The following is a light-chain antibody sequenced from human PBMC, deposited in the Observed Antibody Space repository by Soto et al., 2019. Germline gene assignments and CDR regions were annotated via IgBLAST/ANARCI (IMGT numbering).Light chain of an antibody. Sequence: EVVLTQSPGTLSLSPRERATLSCRVSQSVSSRSLAWYQQKPGQAPRLLISDASNRAADIPDRFSGSGSGTDFTLTINRLEPEDFAVYYCQQYAGSPRPFGQRTKVAIK. CDR2: DAS. V-gene: IGKV3-20*01. CDR1: QSVSSRS. CDR3: QQYAGSPRP. J-gene: IGKJ1*01.